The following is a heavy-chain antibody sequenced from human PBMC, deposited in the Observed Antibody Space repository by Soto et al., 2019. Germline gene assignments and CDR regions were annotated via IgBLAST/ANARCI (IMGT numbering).Heavy chain of an antibody. J-gene: IGHJ3*02. V-gene: IGHV3-33*01. CDR2: IWYDGSNK. D-gene: IGHD3-10*01. CDR1: GFTFSSYD. CDR3: AXSSDINEHAFDI. Sequence: QVQLVESGGGVVQPGRSLRLSCAASGFTFSSYDMQWVRQAPGKGLEWVAVIWYDGSNKYYADSVKGRFTXSRDXSKXXXXXXXXXXXXXXXAVYYCAXSSDINEHAFDIWGQGTIVTVSS.